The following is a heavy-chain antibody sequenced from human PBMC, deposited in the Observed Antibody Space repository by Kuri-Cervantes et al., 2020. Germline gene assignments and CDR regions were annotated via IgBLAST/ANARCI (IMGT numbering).Heavy chain of an antibody. Sequence: ASVKVSCKASGYTFTSYYMHWVRQAPGQGLEWMGIINPSGGSTSYAQKFQGRVTMTRDTSTSTVYMELSSLRAEDTAVYYCARDNSYNWNYVGWFDPWGQGTLVTVSS. CDR1: GYTFTSYY. J-gene: IGHJ5*02. CDR3: ARDNSYNWNYVGWFDP. CDR2: INPSGGST. D-gene: IGHD1-7*01. V-gene: IGHV1-46*01.